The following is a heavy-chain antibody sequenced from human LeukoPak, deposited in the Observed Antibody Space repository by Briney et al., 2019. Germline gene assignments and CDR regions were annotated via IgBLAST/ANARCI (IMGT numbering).Heavy chain of an antibody. V-gene: IGHV3-21*01. Sequence: GGSLRLSCAASGFTFSSYSMNWVRQAPGKGLEWVSSISSSSSYIYYADSVKGRFTISRDNAKNSLYLQMNSLRAEDTAVYYCASLHSYGYGGGIDYWGQGTLVTVSS. CDR1: GFTFSSYS. CDR2: ISSSSSYI. D-gene: IGHD5-18*01. J-gene: IGHJ4*02. CDR3: ASLHSYGYGGGIDY.